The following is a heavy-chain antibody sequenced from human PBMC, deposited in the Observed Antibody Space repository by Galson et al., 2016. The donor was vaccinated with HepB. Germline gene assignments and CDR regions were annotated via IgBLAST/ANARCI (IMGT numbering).Heavy chain of an antibody. V-gene: IGHV3-23*01. D-gene: IGHD5-12*01. CDR1: GFTFSSYA. Sequence: SLRLSCAASGFTFSSYAMSWVRQAPGKGLEWVSGISGSGYSTFYADSVQGRFTISRDNSKSTLYLQMNSLRAEDTAVYYCAKAEGLSASGYRLADSWGQGTLVTVSS. CDR3: AKAEGLSASGYRLADS. J-gene: IGHJ4*02. CDR2: ISGSGYST.